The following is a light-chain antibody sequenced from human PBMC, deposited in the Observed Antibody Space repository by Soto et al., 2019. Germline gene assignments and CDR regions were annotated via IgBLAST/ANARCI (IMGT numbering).Light chain of an antibody. CDR3: AAWDDSLNGVV. J-gene: IGLJ2*01. Sequence: QSVLTQPPSASGTPGQRVTISCSGSSSNIGSNTVNWYQQLPGTAPKLLIYSISQRPSGVPDRFSGFKSGTSASLAISGLQSEDEADYYCAAWDDSLNGVVFGGGTKLTVL. CDR1: SSNIGSNT. V-gene: IGLV1-44*01. CDR2: SIS.